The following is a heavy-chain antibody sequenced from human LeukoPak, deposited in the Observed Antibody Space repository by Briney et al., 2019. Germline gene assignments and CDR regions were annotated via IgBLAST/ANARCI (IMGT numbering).Heavy chain of an antibody. CDR2: ISRDGNII. D-gene: IGHD3-16*01. J-gene: IGHJ4*02. CDR3: ARYVLLMDY. V-gene: IGHV3-11*01. Sequence: GGSLRLSCAASGFSFSDHHMSWVRQVPGKGLEWLAYISRDGNIIVYADSVKGRFIIYRDNAKQSVYLEMTSLRPEDTAVYYCARYVLLMDYWGQGTLVTVSS. CDR1: GFSFSDHH.